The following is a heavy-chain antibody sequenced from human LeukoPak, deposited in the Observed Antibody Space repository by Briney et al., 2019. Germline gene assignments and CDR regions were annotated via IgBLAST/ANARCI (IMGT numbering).Heavy chain of an antibody. Sequence: GGSLRLSCAASGFTFSSYWIHWVRQAPGKGLVWVSRINSDGSNTYYADSVKGRFTISRDNAKNTLYLQMSSLRAEDTAVYYCARGTGYNVFDIWGQGTMVTVSS. CDR3: ARGTGYNVFDI. CDR2: INSDGSNT. V-gene: IGHV3-74*01. D-gene: IGHD5-24*01. CDR1: GFTFSSYW. J-gene: IGHJ3*02.